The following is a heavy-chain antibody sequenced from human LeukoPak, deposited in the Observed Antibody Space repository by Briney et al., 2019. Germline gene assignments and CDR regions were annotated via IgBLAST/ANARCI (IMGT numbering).Heavy chain of an antibody. J-gene: IGHJ4*02. Sequence: PSQTLSLTCAVSGGSISSGGYSWSWVRQPPGKGLEWIGYIYHGGSTYYNPSLKSRATMSVDRSKNQFSLKLTSATAADTAVYYYSRAQERWQKAFEYWGQGILVTVAS. CDR1: GGSISSGGYS. D-gene: IGHD5-24*01. CDR3: SRAQERWQKAFEY. CDR2: IYHGGST. V-gene: IGHV4-30-2*01.